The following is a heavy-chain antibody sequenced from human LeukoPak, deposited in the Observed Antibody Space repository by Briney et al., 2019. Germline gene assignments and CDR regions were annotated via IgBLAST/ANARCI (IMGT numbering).Heavy chain of an antibody. D-gene: IGHD3-22*01. CDR1: GGSISSYY. J-gene: IGHJ4*02. CDR2: IYYSGST. CDR3: AGTYYYDSSGYYYFDY. V-gene: IGHV4-59*01. Sequence: SETLSLTCTVFGGSISSYYWSWIRQPPGKGLEWIGYIYYSGSTNYNPSLKSRVTISVDTSKNQFSLKLSSVTAADTAVYYCAGTYYYDSSGYYYFDYWGQGTLVTVSS.